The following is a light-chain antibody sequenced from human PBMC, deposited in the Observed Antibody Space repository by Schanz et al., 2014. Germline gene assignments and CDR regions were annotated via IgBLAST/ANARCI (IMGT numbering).Light chain of an antibody. CDR2: QVN. CDR3: SSFTTTDTWV. CDR1: SSDVGGYNR. V-gene: IGLV2-18*02. Sequence: QSALTQPPSASGSPGQSVTISCTGTSSDVGGYNRVSWFQQPPGTAPKLMIFQVNSRPSGVPDRFSGSKSGNTASLTISGLQAEDEADYYCSSFTTTDTWVFGGGTKVTVL. J-gene: IGLJ3*02.